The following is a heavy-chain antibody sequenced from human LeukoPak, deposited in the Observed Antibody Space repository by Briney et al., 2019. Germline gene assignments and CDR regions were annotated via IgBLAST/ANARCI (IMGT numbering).Heavy chain of an antibody. CDR2: IIPIFGTA. J-gene: IGHJ4*02. V-gene: IGHV1-69*13. CDR1: GYTFTSYA. D-gene: IGHD6-19*01. Sequence: SVKVSCKASGYTFTSYAMNWVRQAPGQGLEWMGGIIPIFGTANYAQKFQGRVTITADESTSTAYMELSSLRSEDTAVYYCASRGYSSGWYYFDYWGQGTLVTVSS. CDR3: ASRGYSSGWYYFDY.